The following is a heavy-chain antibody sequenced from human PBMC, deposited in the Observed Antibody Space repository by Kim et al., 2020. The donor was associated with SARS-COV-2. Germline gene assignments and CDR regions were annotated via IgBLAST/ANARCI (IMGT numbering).Heavy chain of an antibody. J-gene: IGHJ5*02. CDR2: IYYSGST. V-gene: IGHV4-59*01. CDR3: ARGSSSWYNWFDP. Sequence: SETLSLTCTVSGGSISSYYWSWIRQPPGKGLEWIGYIYYSGSTNYNPSLKSRVTISVDTSKNQFSLKLSSVTAADTAVYYCARGSSSWYNWFDPWGQGTLVTVSS. CDR1: GGSISSYY. D-gene: IGHD6-13*01.